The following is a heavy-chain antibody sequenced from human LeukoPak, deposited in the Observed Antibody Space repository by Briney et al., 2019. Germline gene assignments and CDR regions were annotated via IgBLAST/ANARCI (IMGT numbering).Heavy chain of an antibody. Sequence: GGSLRLSCAASGFTFSSYSMNWVRQAPGKGLEWVSSISSSSSYIYYADSVKGRFTISRDNAKNSLYLQMNSLRAEDTAVYYCARESVEYYYDSSGYYPDFDYWGQGTLVTVSS. D-gene: IGHD3-22*01. V-gene: IGHV3-21*01. CDR2: ISSSSSYI. CDR3: ARESVEYYYDSSGYYPDFDY. CDR1: GFTFSSYS. J-gene: IGHJ4*02.